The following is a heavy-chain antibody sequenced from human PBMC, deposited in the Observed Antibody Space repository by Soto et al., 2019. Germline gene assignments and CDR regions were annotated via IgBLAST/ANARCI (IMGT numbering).Heavy chain of an antibody. J-gene: IGHJ4*02. D-gene: IGHD3-16*01. CDR3: ARDDSFLGAPFHY. V-gene: IGHV3-53*02. CDR2: IYADGAT. CDR1: GFTVSSSS. Sequence: EVDLVETGGGVIQPGGSLRLSCAASGFTVSSSSMSWVRQAPGKGLEWVSLIYADGATYYGDSVKGRFTISGDTSKNTLSLQMTSLRADDTAVYYCARDDSFLGAPFHYWGQGTLVTVSS.